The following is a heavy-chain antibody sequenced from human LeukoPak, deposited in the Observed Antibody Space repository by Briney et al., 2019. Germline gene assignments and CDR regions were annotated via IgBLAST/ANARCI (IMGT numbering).Heavy chain of an antibody. J-gene: IGHJ4*02. Sequence: GGSLRLSCAASGFTFSSYWMHWVRHAPGKGLVWVSRINSDGSSTTYADSVKGRFTISRDNAKNTLYLQVNSLRAEDTAVYYCARRYGGYGDYYFDYWGQGTLVTVSS. CDR2: INSDGSST. CDR1: GFTFSSYW. V-gene: IGHV3-74*01. D-gene: IGHD4-17*01. CDR3: ARRYGGYGDYYFDY.